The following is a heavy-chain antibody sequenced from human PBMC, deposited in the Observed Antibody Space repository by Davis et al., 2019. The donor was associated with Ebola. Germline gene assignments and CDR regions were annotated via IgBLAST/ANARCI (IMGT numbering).Heavy chain of an antibody. CDR1: GGTFSSYA. V-gene: IGHV1-69*06. CDR2: IIPIFGTA. Sequence: KVSCKASGGTFSSYAISWVRQAPGQGLEWMGGIIPIFGTANYAQKFQGRVTITADKSTSTAYMELSSLRSEDTAVYYCARGTYYYDSSGYYWEYYYGMDVWGQGTTVTVSS. CDR3: ARGTYYYDSSGYYWEYYYGMDV. D-gene: IGHD3-22*01. J-gene: IGHJ6*02.